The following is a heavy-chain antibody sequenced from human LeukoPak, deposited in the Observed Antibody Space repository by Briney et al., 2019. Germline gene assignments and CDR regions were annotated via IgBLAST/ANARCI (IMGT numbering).Heavy chain of an antibody. CDR1: GFTFSSYV. D-gene: IGHD3-22*01. CDR3: ARTTYYYDSSGYYYYYYMDV. J-gene: IGHJ6*03. V-gene: IGHV3-30*04. CDR2: ISYDGSNE. Sequence: PGRSLRLSCAASGFTFSSYVIHWVRQAPGKGLEWVAIISYDGSNEYYADSVKGRFTISRDNSKNTLYLQMNSLRAEDTAVYYCARTTYYYDSSGYYYYYYMDVWGKGTTVTISS.